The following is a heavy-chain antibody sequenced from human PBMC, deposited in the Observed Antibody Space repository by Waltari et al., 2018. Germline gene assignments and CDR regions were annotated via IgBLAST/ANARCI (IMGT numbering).Heavy chain of an antibody. CDR2: ISWNGGSL. Sequence: EVQLVEFGGDLVQPGRSLRLSCAASGFKFDDYAMPGVRLRPGQGLEWVSGISWNGGSLGYADSVKGRFTISRDNAKNSLFLQMNSLRVEDTASYYCAKVRVDRYYDSDGYGYGMDVWGQGTTVTVSS. V-gene: IGHV3-9*01. D-gene: IGHD3-22*01. CDR3: AKVRVDRYYDSDGYGYGMDV. CDR1: GFKFDDYA. J-gene: IGHJ6*02.